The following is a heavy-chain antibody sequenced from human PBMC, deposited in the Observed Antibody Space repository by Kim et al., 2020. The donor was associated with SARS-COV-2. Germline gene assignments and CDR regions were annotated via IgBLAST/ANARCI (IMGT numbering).Heavy chain of an antibody. V-gene: IGHV3-48*02. CDR3: ARDGYSYGLSRFDY. Sequence: ADSVKGRFTISRDNAKNSLYLQMNSLRDEDTAVYYCARDGYSYGLSRFDYWGQGTLVTVSS. D-gene: IGHD5-18*01. J-gene: IGHJ4*02.